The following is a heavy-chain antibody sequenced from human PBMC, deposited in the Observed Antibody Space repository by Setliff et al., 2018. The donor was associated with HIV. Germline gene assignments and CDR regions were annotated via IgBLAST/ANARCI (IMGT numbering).Heavy chain of an antibody. CDR2: FHHSGST. Sequence: SETLSLTCFVSGYSINTAYYWGWIRQSPGKGLEWIEGFHHSGSTHYNPSLKSRVTISGQTSNNQFSLQLSSVTAADTAVYYCARGVPLLPPRNWGQGALVTVSS. V-gene: IGHV4-38-2*02. D-gene: IGHD1-26*01. J-gene: IGHJ4*02. CDR1: GYSINTAYY. CDR3: ARGVPLLPPRN.